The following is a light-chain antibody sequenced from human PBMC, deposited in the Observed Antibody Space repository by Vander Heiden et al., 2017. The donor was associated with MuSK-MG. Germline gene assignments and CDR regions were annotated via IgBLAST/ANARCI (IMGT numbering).Light chain of an antibody. Sequence: DIQMTQSPSSVSASIGDSVTITCRASHDISTWLAWYQQKPGKAPRLLIYAASTLQLGVPSRFRRDGSGTDFTLTISSRQPEDFATYYCQHANSFPGYTFGQGTKLEI. V-gene: IGKV1-12*01. CDR3: QHANSFPGYT. CDR2: AAS. J-gene: IGKJ2*01. CDR1: HDISTW.